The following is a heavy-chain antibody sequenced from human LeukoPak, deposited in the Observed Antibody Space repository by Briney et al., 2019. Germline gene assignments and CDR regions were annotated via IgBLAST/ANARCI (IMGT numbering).Heavy chain of an antibody. CDR2: IYYSGST. Sequence: SETLSLTCTVSGGSISSYYWSWVRQPPGKGLEWIGYIYYSGSTNYNPSLKSRVTISVDTSKNQFSLKLSSVTAADTAVYYCARGATRHYYYGMDVWDQGTTVTVSS. CDR1: GGSISSYY. CDR3: ARGATRHYYYGMDV. V-gene: IGHV4-59*01. J-gene: IGHJ6*02. D-gene: IGHD1-1*01.